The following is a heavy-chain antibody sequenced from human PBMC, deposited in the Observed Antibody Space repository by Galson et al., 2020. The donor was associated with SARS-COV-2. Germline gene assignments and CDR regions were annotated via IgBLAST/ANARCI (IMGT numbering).Heavy chain of an antibody. CDR3: GYGYSSSWYMG. V-gene: IGHV4-38-2*02. Sequence: SETLSLTCTVSGYSISSGYYWGWLRPPPGKGLEWIWSIYHSGSTYYNPSLKSRVTISVDTSKNQFSLKLSSVTAADTAVYYCGYGYSSSWYMGWGQGTLVTVSS. D-gene: IGHD6-13*01. J-gene: IGHJ4*02. CDR1: GYSISSGYY. CDR2: IYHSGST.